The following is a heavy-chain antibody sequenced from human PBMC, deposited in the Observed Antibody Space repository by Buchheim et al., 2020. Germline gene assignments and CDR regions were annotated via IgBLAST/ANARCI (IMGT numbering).Heavy chain of an antibody. J-gene: IGHJ4*02. D-gene: IGHD3-16*02. CDR2: IYYSGST. Sequence: QVQLQESGPGLVKPSETLSLTCTVSGGSISSYYWSWIRQPPGKGLEWIGYIYYSGSTNYNPSLKSRVTISVDTSKNQFSLKLSSVTAADTAVYYCARRYYDYVWGSYRFDYRGQGTL. CDR1: GGSISSYY. CDR3: ARRYYDYVWGSYRFDY. V-gene: IGHV4-59*08.